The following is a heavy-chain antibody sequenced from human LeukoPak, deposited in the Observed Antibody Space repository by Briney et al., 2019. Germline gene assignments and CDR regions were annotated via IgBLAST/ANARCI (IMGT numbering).Heavy chain of an antibody. J-gene: IGHJ4*02. V-gene: IGHV1-58*02. CDR3: ATGLNYVFDY. D-gene: IGHD1-7*01. Sequence: ASVKVSCKASGFTCTNSAMQWVRQARGQRLEWIGWIVVASGNTNYAQKFQERVTITRDMSTSTAYMELSSLRSEDTAVYYCATGLNYVFDYWGQGTLVTVSS. CDR1: GFTCTNSA. CDR2: IVVASGNT.